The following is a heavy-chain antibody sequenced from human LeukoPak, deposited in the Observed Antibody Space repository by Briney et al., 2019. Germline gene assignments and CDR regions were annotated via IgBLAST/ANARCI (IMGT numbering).Heavy chain of an antibody. Sequence: SETLSLTCTVSGGSISSSSYYWDWIRQPPGKGLEWIGNIYYSGSTYYNPSLKSRVTISVDTSKNQLSLKLSSVTAADTAVYYCARQRVSSSWWEVVYYYMDVWGKGTTVTISS. J-gene: IGHJ6*03. V-gene: IGHV4-39*01. CDR3: ARQRVSSSWWEVVYYYMDV. D-gene: IGHD6-13*01. CDR1: GGSISSSSYY. CDR2: IYYSGST.